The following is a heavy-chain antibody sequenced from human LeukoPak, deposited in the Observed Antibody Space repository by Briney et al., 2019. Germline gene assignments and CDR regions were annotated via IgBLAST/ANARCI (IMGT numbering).Heavy chain of an antibody. CDR3: ARDPVGGSTIFDY. D-gene: IGHD1-26*01. CDR2: TYYRSKWYY. J-gene: IGHJ4*02. Sequence: SQTLSLTFAISGDSVSIDSAAWNWIRQSPARGLEWLGRTYYRSKWYYDYAVAVKSRISINPDTSKNQFSLQLSSVPPEDTAVYYCARDPVGGSTIFDYWGQGTLVTVSS. V-gene: IGHV6-1*01. CDR1: GDSVSIDSAA.